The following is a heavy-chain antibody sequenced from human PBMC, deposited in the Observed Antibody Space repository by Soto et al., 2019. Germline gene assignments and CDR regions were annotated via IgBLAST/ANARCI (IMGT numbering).Heavy chain of an antibody. CDR2: INHSGST. CDR3: ARGPPSYYSGYDLNWFDP. D-gene: IGHD5-12*01. J-gene: IGHJ5*02. V-gene: IGHV4-34*01. CDR1: GGSFSYYY. Sequence: SETLSLTCAVYGGSFSYYYWSWIRQPPGKGLEWIGEINHSGSTNYNPSLKSRVTISVDTSKNQFSLKLSSVTAADTAVYYCARGPPSYYSGYDLNWFDPWGQGTLVTVSS.